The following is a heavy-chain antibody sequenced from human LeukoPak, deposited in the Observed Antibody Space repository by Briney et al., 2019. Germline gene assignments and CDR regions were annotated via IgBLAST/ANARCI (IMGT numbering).Heavy chain of an antibody. J-gene: IGHJ2*01. CDR1: GYTFTTYA. CDR3: AREFLRATKCYWYFDL. Sequence: ASVKVSCKASGYTFTTYAMQWVRQAPGQRLEWMGWINTGNGNTKYSQKFQGRVTITRDTSASTAYMELSSLRSEDTAVYYCAREFLRATKCYWYFDLWGRGTLVTVSS. D-gene: IGHD5/OR15-5a*01. CDR2: INTGNGNT. V-gene: IGHV1-3*04.